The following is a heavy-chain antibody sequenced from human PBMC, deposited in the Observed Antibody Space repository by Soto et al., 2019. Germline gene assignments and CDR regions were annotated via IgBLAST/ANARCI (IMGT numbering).Heavy chain of an antibody. CDR1: GGSISSSSFY. CDR2: IFYSGST. D-gene: IGHD2-2*03. Sequence: SETLSLTCTVSGGSISSSSFYWGWIRQPPGKGLEWIGTIFYSGSTYYNPSLKSRVTTSADTSKNQFSLKLSSVTAADTAVYYRARHLGLSPGDWFDPWGQGTLVTVSS. CDR3: ARHLGLSPGDWFDP. J-gene: IGHJ5*02. V-gene: IGHV4-39*01.